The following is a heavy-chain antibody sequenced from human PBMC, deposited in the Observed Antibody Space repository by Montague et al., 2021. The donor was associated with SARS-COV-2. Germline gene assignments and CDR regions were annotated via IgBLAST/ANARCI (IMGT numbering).Heavy chain of an antibody. CDR2: INHGGIT. J-gene: IGHJ4*02. D-gene: IGHD3-22*01. CDR1: GGSFNVYY. Sequence: SETLSLTCAVYGGSFNVYYWSWIRQPPGKGLEWICEINHGGITNYSPSLKSRVTISADTSKNQFSLKMKSVTAADTANYYCARGHQGVAMIVVVMIGAEYYFDYWGQGSLVTVSS. V-gene: IGHV4-34*01. CDR3: ARGHQGVAMIVVVMIGAEYYFDY.